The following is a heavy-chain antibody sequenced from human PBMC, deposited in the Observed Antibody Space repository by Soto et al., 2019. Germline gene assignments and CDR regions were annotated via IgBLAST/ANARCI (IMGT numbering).Heavy chain of an antibody. CDR3: ARHNGPLYVGYYYDMDV. CDR1: GGSISSSSYY. D-gene: IGHD3-16*01. Sequence: PSETLSLTCTVSGGSISSSSYYWGWIRQPPGKGLEWIGSIYYSGYTYYNPSLKSRATISVDTSKNQFSLKLSSVTAADTAVYYCARHNGPLYVGYYYDMDVWGQGTTVTVS. CDR2: IYYSGYT. J-gene: IGHJ6*02. V-gene: IGHV4-39*01.